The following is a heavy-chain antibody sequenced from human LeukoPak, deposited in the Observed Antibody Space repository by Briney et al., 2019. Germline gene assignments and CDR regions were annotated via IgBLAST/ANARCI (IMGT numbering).Heavy chain of an antibody. D-gene: IGHD2-15*01. J-gene: IGHJ5*02. CDR2: IYYSGST. CDR3: ARGFSGGYCSGGSCRPFDP. Sequence: SETLSLTCTVSGGSLSSGGYYWSWIRQHPGKGLEWIGYIYYSGSTDYNPSLKRRVTISVDTSKNQFSLNVSPVTAADTAVYYCARGFSGGYCSGGSCRPFDPWGQGTLVTVSS. V-gene: IGHV4-31*03. CDR1: GGSLSSGGYY.